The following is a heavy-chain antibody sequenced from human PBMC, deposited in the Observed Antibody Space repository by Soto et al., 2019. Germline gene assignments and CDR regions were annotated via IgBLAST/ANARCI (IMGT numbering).Heavy chain of an antibody. CDR2: IIPIFGTA. D-gene: IGHD1-26*01. Sequence: SVKVSCKASGGTFSSYAISWVRQAPGQGLEWMGGIIPIFGTANYAQKFQGRVTITADESTSTAYMELSSLRSEDTAVYYCARDLQMGQSFDYWGQGTLVTVSS. V-gene: IGHV1-69*13. CDR3: ARDLQMGQSFDY. J-gene: IGHJ4*02. CDR1: GGTFSSYA.